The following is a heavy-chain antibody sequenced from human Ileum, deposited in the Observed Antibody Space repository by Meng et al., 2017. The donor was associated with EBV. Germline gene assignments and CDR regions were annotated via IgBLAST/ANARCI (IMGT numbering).Heavy chain of an antibody. CDR3: VSAYDYGDYEAFAY. V-gene: IGHV4-39*07. J-gene: IGHJ4*02. CDR1: GDSRSSSNYY. CDR2: IFYRGNT. Sequence: HLQLQESGPGLVRPSETLSLTCSVSGDSRSSSNYYGGWIRQSPGKALECIGTIFYRGNTFYNPSLKTRLTISVDTSKNEFSLNLKSVTAADTAVYYCVSAYDYGDYEAFAYWGLGSLVTVAS. D-gene: IGHD4-17*01.